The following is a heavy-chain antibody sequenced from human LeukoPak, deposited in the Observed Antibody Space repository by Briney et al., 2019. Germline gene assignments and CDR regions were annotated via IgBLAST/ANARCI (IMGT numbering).Heavy chain of an antibody. J-gene: IGHJ5*02. V-gene: IGHV3-7*04. CDR3: ARDLSQHFDWLLSGDT. CDR1: GFTFNAYW. Sequence: GGSLRLSCAGSGFTFNAYWMTWVRQHPGKGLEWVANIKQDGSQKYYVDSVKGRFTISRDNAKNSVYLQMNRLRAEDTAVYYCARDLSQHFDWLLSGDTWGQGTLVTVSS. CDR2: IKQDGSQK. D-gene: IGHD3-9*01.